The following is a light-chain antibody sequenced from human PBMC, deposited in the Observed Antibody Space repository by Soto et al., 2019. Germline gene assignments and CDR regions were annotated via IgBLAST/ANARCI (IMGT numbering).Light chain of an antibody. V-gene: IGKV3-20*01. CDR3: QQCGRLPGT. J-gene: IGKJ1*01. CDR2: GTS. Sequence: ETVLTQSPGPLSLSPGERATLSCRASQTVNGNYLGWYQQKPGQAPRLLIYGTSSRATGIPDRFSGSGSGTDFTLTSSRLEPEDFAVYYCQQCGRLPGTFGQGTRVEIK. CDR1: QTVNGNY.